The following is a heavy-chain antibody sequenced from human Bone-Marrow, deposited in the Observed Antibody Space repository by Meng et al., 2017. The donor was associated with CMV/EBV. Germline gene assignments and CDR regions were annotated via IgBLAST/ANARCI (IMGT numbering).Heavy chain of an antibody. CDR1: GLTLSSYA. J-gene: IGHJ4*02. CDR3: ARERLLIIDY. V-gene: IGHV3-30-3*01. CDR2: ISYDGSNK. D-gene: IGHD3-22*01. Sequence: LACAAYGLTLSSYAMHLVRQAPGKGMEWVAVISYDGSNKYYADSVKGRFTISRDNSKNMLYLQMNSLRAEDTAVYYCARERLLIIDYWGQGTLVTVSS.